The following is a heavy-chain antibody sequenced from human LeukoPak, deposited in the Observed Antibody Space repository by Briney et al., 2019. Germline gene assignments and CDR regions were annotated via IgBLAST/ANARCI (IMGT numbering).Heavy chain of an antibody. CDR1: GFTFSSYW. Sequence: PGGSLRLSCAASGFTFSSYWMSWVRQAPGKGLEWVSAISGSGGSTYYADSVKGRFTISRDNSKNTLYLQMNSLRAEDTAVYYCAKPNVAGTSYYGMDVWGQETTVTVSS. CDR2: ISGSGGST. V-gene: IGHV3-23*01. J-gene: IGHJ6*02. D-gene: IGHD6-19*01. CDR3: AKPNVAGTSYYGMDV.